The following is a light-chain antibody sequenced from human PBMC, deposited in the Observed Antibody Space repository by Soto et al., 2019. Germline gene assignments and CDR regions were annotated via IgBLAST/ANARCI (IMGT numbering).Light chain of an antibody. V-gene: IGKV1-39*01. J-gene: IGKJ3*01. Sequence: DLQMTQSPSSLSASVGDRVTITCRTSQSIRSSLNWYQQKPGKAPKLLIYAASRLQSGVPSRFSGSGSGTDFTLTISSLQPADFATYYCQQSYSTPFTFGPGTKVDIK. CDR1: QSIRSS. CDR2: AAS. CDR3: QQSYSTPFT.